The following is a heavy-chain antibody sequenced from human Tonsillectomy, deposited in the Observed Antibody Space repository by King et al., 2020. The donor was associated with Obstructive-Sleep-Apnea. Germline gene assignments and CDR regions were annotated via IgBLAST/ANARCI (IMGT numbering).Heavy chain of an antibody. D-gene: IGHD2-8*01. CDR1: GFTFSSYS. V-gene: IGHV3-48*04. Sequence: VQLVESGGGLVQPGGSLRLSCAASGFTFSSYSMNWVRQAPGQGLEWVSYISSSSSTIYYADSVKGRFTISRDNAKNSLYLHMNSLRAEDTAVYYCASATKTLNYYYGMDVWGHGTTVTVSS. CDR2: ISSSSSTI. J-gene: IGHJ6*02. CDR3: ASATKTLNYYYGMDV.